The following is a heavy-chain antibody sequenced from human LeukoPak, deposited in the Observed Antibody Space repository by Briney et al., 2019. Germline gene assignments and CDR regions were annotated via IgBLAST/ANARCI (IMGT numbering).Heavy chain of an antibody. CDR3: ARAAHRGFSFDY. Sequence: GGSLRLSCATSGFTFKNYAMNWVRQAPGKGLEWVSSISGDSSDIYYADSVMGRSTISRDNAKNSVYLQMNSLRAEDTAVYYCARAAHRGFSFDYWGQGALVTVSS. CDR1: GFTFKNYA. CDR2: ISGDSSDI. V-gene: IGHV3-21*01. D-gene: IGHD3-10*01. J-gene: IGHJ4*02.